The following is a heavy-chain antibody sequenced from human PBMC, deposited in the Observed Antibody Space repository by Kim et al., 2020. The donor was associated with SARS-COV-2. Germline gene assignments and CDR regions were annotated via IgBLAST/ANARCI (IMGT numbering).Heavy chain of an antibody. D-gene: IGHD6-19*01. V-gene: IGHV3-15*01. CDR3: TTKYSSGWYHDY. J-gene: IGHJ4*02. Sequence: DSAATVKGRSTNSRDDSKNTLYLQMNSLKTEDTAVYYCTTKYSSGWYHDYWGQGTLVTVSS.